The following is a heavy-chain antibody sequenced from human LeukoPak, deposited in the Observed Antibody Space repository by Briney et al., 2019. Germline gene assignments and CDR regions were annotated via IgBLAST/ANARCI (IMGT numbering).Heavy chain of an antibody. CDR3: AKYAAAGAYDRHSEIDS. V-gene: IGHV3-30*18. CDR1: GFTFGRYA. J-gene: IGHJ4*02. D-gene: IGHD3-22*01. Sequence: GGSLRLSCTAAGFTFGRYAMHWLRQAPGKWLEWVAVIAYDGSNKYSADSLKGQGRFTISRDNSKNTLFLEMNSLRPEDTAVYYCAKYAAAGAYDRHSEIDSWGQGTLVTVSS. CDR2: IAYDGSNK.